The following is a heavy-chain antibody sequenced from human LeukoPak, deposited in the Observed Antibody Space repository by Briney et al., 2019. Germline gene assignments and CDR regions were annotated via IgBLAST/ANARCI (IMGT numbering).Heavy chain of an antibody. V-gene: IGHV3-30*04. CDR2: ILSDGSIQ. Sequence: PGRSLRLSCDASGFTFTTYAMHWVRQAPGKGLEWVAVILSDGSIQNTADSVRGRFIISRDNSKNTLFLQMNRLRTEDTAVYYCARGAILGGYNLIDDWGQGTLVTVSS. J-gene: IGHJ4*02. CDR1: GFTFTTYA. CDR3: ARGAILGGYNLIDD. D-gene: IGHD1-26*01.